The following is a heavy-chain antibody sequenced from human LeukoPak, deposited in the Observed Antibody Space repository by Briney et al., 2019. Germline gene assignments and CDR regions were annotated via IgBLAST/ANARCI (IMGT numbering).Heavy chain of an antibody. CDR1: GGSISSYY. CDR2: IYYSGST. J-gene: IGHJ4*02. V-gene: IGHV4-59*01. CDR3: ARIGGINEGIQLWPLDY. D-gene: IGHD5-18*01. Sequence: SETLSLTCTVSGGSISSYYWSWIRQPPGKGLEWIGYIYYSGSTNYNPSLKSRVTISVDTSKNQFSLKLSSMTAADTAVYYCARIGGINEGIQLWPLDYWGQGTLVTVSS.